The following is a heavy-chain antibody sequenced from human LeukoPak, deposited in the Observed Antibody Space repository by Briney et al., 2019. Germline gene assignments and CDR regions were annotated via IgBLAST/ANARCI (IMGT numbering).Heavy chain of an antibody. J-gene: IGHJ5*02. D-gene: IGHD3-10*01. CDR2: SSGSGGST. V-gene: IGHV3-23*01. CDR3: AKGYYYGSLHP. Sequence: GGSLRLSCAASGFTFSSYAMSWVRQAPGKGLEWVSASSGSGGSTYYADSVKGRFTISRDNSKNTLYLQMNSLRAEDTAVYYCAKGYYYGSLHPWGQGTLVTVSS. CDR1: GFTFSSYA.